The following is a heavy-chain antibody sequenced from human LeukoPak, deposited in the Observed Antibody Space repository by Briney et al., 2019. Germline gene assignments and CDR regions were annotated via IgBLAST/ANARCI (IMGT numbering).Heavy chain of an antibody. CDR3: ARGLVVRGVNGVTFDY. CDR2: INTGNGST. D-gene: IGHD3-10*01. J-gene: IGHJ4*02. CDR1: EYTFTTYA. Sequence: ASVKVSCKASEYTFTTYAMHWVRQAPGQRPEWMGWINTGNGSTKYSQKFQGRVTNTRDTSASTAYMELSSLRSEDTAVYYCARGLVVRGVNGVTFDYWGQGTLVTVSS. V-gene: IGHV1-3*04.